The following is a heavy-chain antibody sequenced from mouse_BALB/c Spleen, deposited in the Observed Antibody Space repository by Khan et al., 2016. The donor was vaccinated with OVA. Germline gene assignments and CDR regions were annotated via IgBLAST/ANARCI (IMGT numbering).Heavy chain of an antibody. Sequence: EVKLQESGPGLVKPSQSLSLTCTVTGYSITSEYTWNWIRQFPGNKLEWMGFISYSVNTRYNPSLKSRISITRDTSKNQFFLHWNYVTSEDTATYYCARKDYYDYDPFPYWGQGTLVTVSA. CDR3: ARKDYYDYDPFPY. CDR2: ISYSVNT. V-gene: IGHV3-2*02. J-gene: IGHJ3*01. D-gene: IGHD2-4*01. CDR1: GYSITSEYT.